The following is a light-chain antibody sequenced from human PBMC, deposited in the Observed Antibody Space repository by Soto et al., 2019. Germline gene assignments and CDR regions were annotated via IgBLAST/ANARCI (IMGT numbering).Light chain of an antibody. J-gene: IGKJ1*01. Sequence: EIGMTNSASTLSVSPGESATLSCRASQSIXSNFVWYQQKPGQAPRVLXDCASTRATGSPARLSGSGSGTEFTLTISSLHSEDFAVYYFQQYKNGTGTFGQGTKVDIK. CDR1: QSIXSN. CDR2: CAS. CDR3: QQYKNGTGT. V-gene: IGKV3-15*01.